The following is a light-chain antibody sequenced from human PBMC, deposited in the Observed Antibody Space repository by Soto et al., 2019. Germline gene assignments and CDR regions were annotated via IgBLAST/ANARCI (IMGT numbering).Light chain of an antibody. Sequence: QSVLTQPPSASGTPGQGVTISCSGSSSNIGSNTVDWYQHLPGTAPKLLIYANSQRPSGVPDRFSGSKSGTSASLAISGLQSEDEADYYCAACDDSLNGVVFGGGTKGTVL. CDR2: ANS. V-gene: IGLV1-44*01. J-gene: IGLJ2*01. CDR1: SSNIGSNT. CDR3: AACDDSLNGVV.